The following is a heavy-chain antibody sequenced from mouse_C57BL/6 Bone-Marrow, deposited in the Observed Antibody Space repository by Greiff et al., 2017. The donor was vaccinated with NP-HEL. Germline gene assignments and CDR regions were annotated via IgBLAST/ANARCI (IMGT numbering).Heavy chain of an antibody. Sequence: DVMLVESGEGLVKPGGSLKLSCAASGFTFSSYAMSWVRQTPEKRLEWVAYISSGGDYIYYADTVKGRFTISRDNARNTLYLQMSSLKSEDTAMYYCTREAYFQAWFAYWGQGTLVTVSA. CDR2: ISSGGDYI. D-gene: IGHD2-10*01. J-gene: IGHJ3*01. V-gene: IGHV5-9-1*02. CDR3: TREAYFQAWFAY. CDR1: GFTFSSYA.